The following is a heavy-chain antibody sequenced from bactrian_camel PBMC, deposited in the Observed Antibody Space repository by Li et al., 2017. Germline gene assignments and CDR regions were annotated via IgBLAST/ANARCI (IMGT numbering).Heavy chain of an antibody. J-gene: IGHJ4*01. V-gene: IGHV3S1*01. D-gene: IGHD3*01. Sequence: QLVESGGGSVQAGGSVRLSCLFSSGYTRDYSCIAWFRQAPGKAREGVAALYTPAGTTWYAEAVKGRFTIVQGNNKNTQYLQMDDLKPEDAGTYYCAGDPGYDDGSCVRNRKFYDYVHWGPGTQVTVS. CDR3: AGDPGYDDGSCVRNRKFYDYVH. CDR1: GYTRDYSC. CDR2: LYTPAGTT.